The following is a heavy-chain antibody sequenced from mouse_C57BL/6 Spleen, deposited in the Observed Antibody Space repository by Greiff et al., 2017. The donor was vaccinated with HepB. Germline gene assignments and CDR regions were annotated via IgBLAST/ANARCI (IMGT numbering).Heavy chain of an antibody. D-gene: IGHD2-1*01. V-gene: IGHV1-82*01. Sequence: QVMLVESGPELVKPGASVKISCKASGYAFSSSWMNWVKQRPGKGLEWIGRIYPGDGDTNYNGKFKGKATLTADKSSSTAYMQLSSLTSEDSAVYFCARRGVNWYFDVWGTGTTVTVSS. CDR2: IYPGDGDT. J-gene: IGHJ1*03. CDR1: GYAFSSSW. CDR3: ARRGVNWYFDV.